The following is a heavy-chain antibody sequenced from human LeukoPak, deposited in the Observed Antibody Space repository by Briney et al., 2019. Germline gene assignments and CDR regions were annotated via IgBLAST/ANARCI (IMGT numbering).Heavy chain of an antibody. CDR1: GGSINSYC. CDR2: IYYSGST. V-gene: IGHV4-59*08. D-gene: IGHD5-12*01. Sequence: SETLSLTCTVSGGSINSYCWSWIRQPPGKGLEWIGYIYYSGSTNYNPSLKSRVTISLDTSKNQFSLKLNSVTAADTAVYYCARGNSGYDYAFDIWGQGTMVTVSS. J-gene: IGHJ3*02. CDR3: ARGNSGYDYAFDI.